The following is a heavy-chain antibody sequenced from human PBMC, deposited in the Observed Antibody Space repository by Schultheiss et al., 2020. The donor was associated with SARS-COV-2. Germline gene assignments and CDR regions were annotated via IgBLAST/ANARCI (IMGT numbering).Heavy chain of an antibody. Sequence: SETLSLTCAVSGGSISSGDYYWSWIRQPPGKGLEWIGYIYHSGSTYYNPSLKSRVTISVDTSKNQFSLRLSSVTAADTAVYYCARDSTVTTKVPNDAFDILGQGTMVTV. D-gene: IGHD4-17*01. V-gene: IGHV4-31*11. CDR1: GGSISSGDYY. CDR2: IYHSGST. CDR3: ARDSTVTTKVPNDAFDI. J-gene: IGHJ3*02.